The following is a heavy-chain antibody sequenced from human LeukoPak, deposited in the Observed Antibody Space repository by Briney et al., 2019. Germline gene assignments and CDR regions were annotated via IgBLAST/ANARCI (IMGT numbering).Heavy chain of an antibody. CDR3: AKGISVWYGDYVDY. CDR1: GFTFSSYA. V-gene: IGHV3-23*01. Sequence: GGSLRLSCAASGFTFSSYAMSWVRQAPGKGLEWVSTISGSGGSTYYADSVKGRFTISRDNSKNTLYLQMSSLRAEDTAVYYCAKGISVWYGDYVDYWGQGTLVTVSS. J-gene: IGHJ4*02. D-gene: IGHD3-10*01. CDR2: ISGSGGST.